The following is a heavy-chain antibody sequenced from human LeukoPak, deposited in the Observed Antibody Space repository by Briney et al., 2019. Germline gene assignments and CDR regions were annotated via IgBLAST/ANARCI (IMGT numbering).Heavy chain of an antibody. Sequence: GGSLRLSCAASGFSFSSYAMHWVRQAPGKGLEYVSGISANGGSTYYANSVKGRFTISRDNSKNTLYLQMGSLRAEDTAVYYCAREATYYYYYMDVWGKGTTVTVSS. CDR2: ISANGGST. J-gene: IGHJ6*03. CDR3: AREATYYYYYMDV. CDR1: GFSFSSYA. V-gene: IGHV3-64*01.